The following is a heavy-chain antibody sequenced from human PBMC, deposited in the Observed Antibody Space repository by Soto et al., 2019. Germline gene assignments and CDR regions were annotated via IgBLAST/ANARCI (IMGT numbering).Heavy chain of an antibody. CDR1: DGSISSSSYY. CDR3: ARLQQWLVPPYYYYYGMDV. Sequence: SETLSLTGTVSDGSISSSSYYWGWIRQPPGKGLEWIGSIYYSGSTYYNPSLKSRVTISVDTSKNQFSLKLSSVTAADTAVYYCARLQQWLVPPYYYYYGMDVWGQGTTVTVSS. CDR2: IYYSGST. J-gene: IGHJ6*02. V-gene: IGHV4-39*01. D-gene: IGHD6-19*01.